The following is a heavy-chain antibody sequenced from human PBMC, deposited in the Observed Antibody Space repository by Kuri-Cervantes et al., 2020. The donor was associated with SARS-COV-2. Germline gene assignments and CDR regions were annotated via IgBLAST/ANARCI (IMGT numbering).Heavy chain of an antibody. Sequence: GGSLRLSCAASGFTFSSYWMTWVRQAPGKGLEWVSGITGDGTSTYYADSVKGRFTISRDNSKNTLSLQMNSLRAEDTAVYYCAKGGSRNWFDPWGQGTLVTVSS. J-gene: IGHJ5*02. V-gene: IGHV3-23*01. D-gene: IGHD1-14*01. CDR1: GFTFSSYW. CDR2: ITGDGTST. CDR3: AKGGSRNWFDP.